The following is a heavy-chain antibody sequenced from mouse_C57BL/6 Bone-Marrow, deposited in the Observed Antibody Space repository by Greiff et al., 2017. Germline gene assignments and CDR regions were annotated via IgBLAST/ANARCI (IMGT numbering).Heavy chain of an antibody. CDR1: GFNIKDDY. D-gene: IGHD2-2*01. V-gene: IGHV14-4*01. CDR3: TTYYAYDGGNAMDY. CDR2: IDPENGDT. J-gene: IGHJ4*01. Sequence: VQLQQSGAELVRPGASVKLSCTASGFNIKDDYMHWVKQRPEQGLEWIGWIDPENGDTEYASKFQGKATITADTSSNTAYLQLSTLTSEDTAVCYCTTYYAYDGGNAMDYWGQGTTVTVSS.